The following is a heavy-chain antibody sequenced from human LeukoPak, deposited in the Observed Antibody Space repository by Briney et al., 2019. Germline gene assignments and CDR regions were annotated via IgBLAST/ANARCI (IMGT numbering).Heavy chain of an antibody. Sequence: SETLSLTSTVSGGSITSYYWIWIRQPPGKGLEWIAFVYYSGITNYNPSLKSRASISVDTSKNLCSLRLSSVTAADTAVYYCARHAIYSGGYSYWFDPWGLGTLVTVSS. CDR1: GGSITSYY. V-gene: IGHV4-59*08. D-gene: IGHD1-26*01. CDR3: ARHAIYSGGYSYWFDP. CDR2: VYYSGIT. J-gene: IGHJ5*02.